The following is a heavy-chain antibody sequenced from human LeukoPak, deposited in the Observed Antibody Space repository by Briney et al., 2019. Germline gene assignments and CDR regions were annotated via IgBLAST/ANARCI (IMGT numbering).Heavy chain of an antibody. J-gene: IGHJ4*02. V-gene: IGHV1-69*05. CDR2: IIPIFGTA. CDR3: ARDSGMVAYFDY. CDR1: GGSFSSYA. D-gene: IGHD1-26*01. Sequence: SVKVSCKASGGSFSSYAISWVRQAPGQGLEWMGRIIPIFGTANYAQKFQGRVTITTDESTSTAYMELSSLRSEDTAVYYCARDSGMVAYFDYWGQGTLVTVSS.